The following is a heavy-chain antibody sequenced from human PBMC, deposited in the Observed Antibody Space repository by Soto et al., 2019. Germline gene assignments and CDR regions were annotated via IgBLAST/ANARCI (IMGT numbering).Heavy chain of an antibody. CDR2: INHSGST. Sequence: QVQLQQWGAGLLKPSETLSLTCAVYGGSFSGYYWSWIRQPPGKGLEWIGEINHSGSTNYNPSLKGRVTISVDTSKNQFSLKLSSVTAADTAVYYCARGPRSKRVMDYWGQGTLVTVSS. D-gene: IGHD2-21*01. J-gene: IGHJ4*02. CDR3: ARGPRSKRVMDY. CDR1: GGSFSGYY. V-gene: IGHV4-34*01.